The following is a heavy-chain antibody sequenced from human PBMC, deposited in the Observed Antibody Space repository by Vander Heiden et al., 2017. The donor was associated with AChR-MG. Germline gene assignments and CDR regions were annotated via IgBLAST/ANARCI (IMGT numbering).Heavy chain of an antibody. CDR2: INPNSGGT. CDR1: GSTFTRYY. CDR3: ARESLIAVAGIDAFDI. D-gene: IGHD6-19*01. J-gene: IGHJ3*02. Sequence: QVQPVQSGAEAKDPGASVKVSCKAPGSTFTRYYMHWVRQAPGQGLEWMGRINPNSGGTNYAQKFQGRVTMTRDTSISTAYMELSRLRSDDTAVYYCARESLIAVAGIDAFDIWGQGTMVTVSS. V-gene: IGHV1-2*06.